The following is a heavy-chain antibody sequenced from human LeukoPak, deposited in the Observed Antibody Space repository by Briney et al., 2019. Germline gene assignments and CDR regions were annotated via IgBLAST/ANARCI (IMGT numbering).Heavy chain of an antibody. CDR2: IYYSGST. J-gene: IGHJ3*02. Sequence: SETLSLTCTLSGVSLSSSSYYWGWIRQPPGKGLEWIGSIYYSGSTYYNPSLKSRVTISVDTSKNQFSLKLSSVTAADTAVYYCARIHDDSSGYYRAQALWDIWGQGTMVTVSS. CDR3: ARIHDDSSGYYRAQALWDI. CDR1: GVSLSSSSYY. D-gene: IGHD3-22*01. V-gene: IGHV4-39*01.